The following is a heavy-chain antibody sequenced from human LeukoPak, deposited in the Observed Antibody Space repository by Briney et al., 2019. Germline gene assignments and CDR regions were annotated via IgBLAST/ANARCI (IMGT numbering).Heavy chain of an antibody. CDR3: ARYGQWLVFEESWFDP. Sequence: SVKVSCKASGYTFTSYGISWVRQAPGQGLEWMGGIIPIFGTANYAQKFQGRVTITADESTSTAYMELSSLRSEDTAVYYCARYGQWLVFEESWFDPWGQGTLVTVSS. CDR2: IIPIFGTA. V-gene: IGHV1-69*13. D-gene: IGHD6-19*01. CDR1: GYTFTSYG. J-gene: IGHJ5*02.